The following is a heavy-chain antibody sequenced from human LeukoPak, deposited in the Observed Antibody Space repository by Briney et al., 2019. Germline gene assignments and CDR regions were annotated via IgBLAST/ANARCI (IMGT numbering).Heavy chain of an antibody. D-gene: IGHD1-26*01. CDR1: GFTFSDCS. V-gene: IGHV3-21*01. Sequence: KTGGSLRLSCAASGFTFSDCSMNWVRQAPGKGLEWVSSISSGSSYIYYADSVKGRFTISRDNAKNSLYLQMNSLRAEDTAVYYCARDGPLVGANLHDAFNIWGQGTMVTVSS. CDR3: ARDGPLVGANLHDAFNI. J-gene: IGHJ3*02. CDR2: ISSGSSYI.